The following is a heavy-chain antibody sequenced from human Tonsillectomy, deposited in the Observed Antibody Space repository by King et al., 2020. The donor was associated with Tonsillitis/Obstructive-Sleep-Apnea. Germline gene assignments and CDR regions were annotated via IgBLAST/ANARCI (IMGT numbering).Heavy chain of an antibody. V-gene: IGHV4-34*01. CDR2: INHCGST. CDR1: GGSFSGYY. J-gene: IGHJ6*02. CDR3: ARYCVSTSCYYGMDV. D-gene: IGHD2-2*01. Sequence: VQLQQWGAGLLKPSETLSLTCAVYGGSFSGYYWNWIRQPPGKGLEWIGEINHCGSTNYNPSLKSRATISVDTSKNQFSLKLTSVTAADTAVYYCARYCVSTSCYYGMDVWGQGTTVSVSS.